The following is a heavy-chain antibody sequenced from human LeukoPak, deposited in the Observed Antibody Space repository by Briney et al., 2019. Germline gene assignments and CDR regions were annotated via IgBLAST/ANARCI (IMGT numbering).Heavy chain of an antibody. CDR1: GGTFSSYA. J-gene: IGHJ6*02. V-gene: IGHV1-69*13. Sequence: SGKVSCKASGGTFSSYAISWVRQARGKGLEWMGGFIPLFGTANYAQTFQGRVTITADETTTTAYMEQSSLSSEDTAVYYCARADSDSSGSRVIYYYYYYGMDVWGQGTTVTVSS. CDR3: ARADSDSSGSRVIYYYYYYGMDV. CDR2: FIPLFGTA. D-gene: IGHD6-19*01.